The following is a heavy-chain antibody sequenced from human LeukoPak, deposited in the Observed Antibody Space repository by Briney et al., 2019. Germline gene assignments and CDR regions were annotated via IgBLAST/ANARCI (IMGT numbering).Heavy chain of an antibody. Sequence: GGSLRLSCAASGFTFDDYAMHWVRQAPGKGLEWVSGISWNSGSIGYADSVKGRFTISRDNAKNSLYLQMNSLRAEDTALYYCAKDGYDSGGYYPFDYWGQGTLVTVSS. CDR1: GFTFDDYA. V-gene: IGHV3-9*01. CDR2: ISWNSGSI. J-gene: IGHJ4*02. D-gene: IGHD3-22*01. CDR3: AKDGYDSGGYYPFDY.